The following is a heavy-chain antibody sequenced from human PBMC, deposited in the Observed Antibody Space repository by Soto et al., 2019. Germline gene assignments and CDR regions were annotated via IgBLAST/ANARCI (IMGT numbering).Heavy chain of an antibody. J-gene: IGHJ6*02. D-gene: IGHD2-21*02. CDR1: GYTFTSYD. CDR2: MNPNSGNT. Sequence: ASVKVSCKASGYTFTSYDINWVRQATGQGLEWMGWMNPNSGNTGYAQKFQGRVTMTRNTSISTAYMELSSLRSEDTAVYYCARATPPRVVTAIGLASYYGMDVWGQGTTVTVSS. CDR3: ARATPPRVVTAIGLASYYGMDV. V-gene: IGHV1-8*01.